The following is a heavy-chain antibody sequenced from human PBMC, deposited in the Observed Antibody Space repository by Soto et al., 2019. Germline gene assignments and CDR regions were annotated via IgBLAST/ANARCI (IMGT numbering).Heavy chain of an antibody. J-gene: IGHJ6*02. D-gene: IGHD3-22*01. Sequence: SETLSLTCTVSGGSISSSSYYWGWIRQPPGKGLEWIGSIYYSGSTYYNPSLKSRVTISVDTSKNQFSLKLSSVTAADTAVYYCARQGYYYDSSGYYYGAYYYGMDVWGQGTTVTVSS. CDR3: ARQGYYYDSSGYYYGAYYYGMDV. V-gene: IGHV4-39*01. CDR2: IYYSGST. CDR1: GGSISSSSYY.